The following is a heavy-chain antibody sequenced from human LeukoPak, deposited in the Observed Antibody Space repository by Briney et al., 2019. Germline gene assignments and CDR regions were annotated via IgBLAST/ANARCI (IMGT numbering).Heavy chain of an antibody. CDR1: GFTFSDYY. D-gene: IGHD2-8*01. J-gene: IGHJ4*02. CDR3: AKTRKWIDY. Sequence: GGSLRLSCAASGFTFSDYYMGWIRQAPGKGLEWVSYISSSGSTTYYADSVKGRFTISRDNAKNSLYLQLSSLKADDTAVYYCAKTRKWIDYWGQGTLVTVSS. V-gene: IGHV3-11*01. CDR2: ISSSGSTT.